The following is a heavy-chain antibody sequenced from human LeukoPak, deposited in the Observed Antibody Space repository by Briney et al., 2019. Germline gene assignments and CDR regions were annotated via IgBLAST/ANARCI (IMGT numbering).Heavy chain of an antibody. CDR2: IYYSGST. V-gene: IGHV4-59*01. Sequence: PSETLSLTCTVSGGSISSYYWNWIRQPPGKGLEWMGYIYYSGSTNYNTSLKSRLTISVDTSKNQLSLKLSSVTGADTAVYYRARYVWGSYPTFEDYWGQGTLVTVSS. J-gene: IGHJ4*02. CDR3: ARYVWGSYPTFEDY. D-gene: IGHD3-16*02. CDR1: GGSISSYY.